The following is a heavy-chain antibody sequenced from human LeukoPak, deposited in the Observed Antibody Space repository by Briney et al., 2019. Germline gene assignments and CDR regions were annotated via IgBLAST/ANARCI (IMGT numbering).Heavy chain of an antibody. CDR2: ISWNSGSI. J-gene: IGHJ5*02. CDR1: GFTFDDYA. V-gene: IGHV3-9*01. Sequence: GRSLRLSCAASGFTFDDYAMHWVRQAPGKGLEWVSGISWNSGSIGYADSVKGRFTISRDNAKNSLYLQMNSLRAEDTALYYCAKAVGFDWELRETGWSAPWAKGTLVTVSS. CDR3: AKAVGFDWELRETGWSAP. D-gene: IGHD1-26*01.